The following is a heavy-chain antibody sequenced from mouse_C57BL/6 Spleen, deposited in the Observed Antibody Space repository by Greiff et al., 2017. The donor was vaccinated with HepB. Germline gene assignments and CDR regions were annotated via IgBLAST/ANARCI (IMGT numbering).Heavy chain of an antibody. J-gene: IGHJ4*01. CDR3: ARNYDYDGALYAMDY. V-gene: IGHV2-9-1*01. CDR2: IWTGGGT. D-gene: IGHD2-4*01. Sequence: VMLVESGPGLVAPSQSLSITCTVSGFSLTSYAISWVRQPPGKGLEWLGVIWTGGGTNYNSALKSRLSISKDNSKSQVFLKMNSLQTDDTARYYCARNYDYDGALYAMDYWGQGTSVTVSS. CDR1: GFSLTSYA.